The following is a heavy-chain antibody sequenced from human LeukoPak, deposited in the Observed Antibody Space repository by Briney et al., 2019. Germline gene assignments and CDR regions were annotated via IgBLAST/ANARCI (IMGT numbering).Heavy chain of an antibody. CDR2: IYPGDSDT. CDR1: GYSFTSDW. CDR3: ARLSGRVVCSAGSCYIDS. Sequence: GESLKISCKGSGYSFTSDWIGWVRQMPGKGLERMGIIYPGDSDTRYSPSFQGQVTISADKSVNTAYLQWSSLKASDTAVYYCARLSGRVVCSAGSCYIDSWGQGTLVTVSS. J-gene: IGHJ4*02. D-gene: IGHD2-15*01. V-gene: IGHV5-51*01.